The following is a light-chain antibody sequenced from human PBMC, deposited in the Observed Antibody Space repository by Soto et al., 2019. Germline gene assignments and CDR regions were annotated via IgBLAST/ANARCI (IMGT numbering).Light chain of an antibody. Sequence: TVLTQSPGTLSLSPGERATLSCRASQTISNRYLAWYQQKPGQAPRLLMYDASSRATGIPDRFSGSGSGTDFTLTISGLEPEDVAVYYCQHYGNSAWTFGQGTKVEIK. CDR3: QHYGNSAWT. CDR1: QTISNRY. CDR2: DAS. J-gene: IGKJ1*01. V-gene: IGKV3-20*01.